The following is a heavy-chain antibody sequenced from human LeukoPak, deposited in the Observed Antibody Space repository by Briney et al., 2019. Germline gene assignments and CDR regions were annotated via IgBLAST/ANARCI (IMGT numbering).Heavy chain of an antibody. CDR1: GFTFSRYW. CDR3: AKAPVTTCSGAYCYPFDY. CDR2: ISVSGNT. Sequence: PGGSLRLSCAASGFTFSRYWMSWVRQAPGKGLEWVSAISVSGNTYHADSVKGRFTISRDSSKNTLYLQMNRLGAEDAAVYYCAKAPVTTCSGAYCYPFDYWGQGTLVTVSS. V-gene: IGHV3-23*01. J-gene: IGHJ4*02. D-gene: IGHD2-21*01.